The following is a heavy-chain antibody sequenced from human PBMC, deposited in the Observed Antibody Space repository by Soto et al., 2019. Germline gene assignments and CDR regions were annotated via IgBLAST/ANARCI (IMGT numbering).Heavy chain of an antibody. CDR3: AKLSMVRGANVAFDI. J-gene: IGHJ3*02. V-gene: IGHV4-39*01. D-gene: IGHD3-10*01. CDR2: IYYSGTT. Sequence: QLQLQESGPGLVKPSETLSLTCTVSGGSMTSSSYYWGWIRQPPGKGLEWIGTIYYSGTTYYNPSLKSRVTISVDTSKNQFSLKLTSVNAADTAVYYCAKLSMVRGANVAFDIWGQGTMVTVSS. CDR1: GGSMTSSSYY.